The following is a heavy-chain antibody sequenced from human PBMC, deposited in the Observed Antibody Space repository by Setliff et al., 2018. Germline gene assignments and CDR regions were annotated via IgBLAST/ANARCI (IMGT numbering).Heavy chain of an antibody. CDR2: ISAYSGDT. V-gene: IGHV1-8*01. J-gene: IGHJ3*02. CDR3: ARLGAPASHDAFDI. D-gene: IGHD6-25*01. Sequence: GASVKVSCKTSGYTFRSYGVSWVRQAPGQGLEWMGWISAYSGDTIYAQNYQGRVTMTRNTSISTAYMELSSLRSEDTAMYYCARLGAPASHDAFDIWGQGTMVTVSS. CDR1: GYTFRSYG.